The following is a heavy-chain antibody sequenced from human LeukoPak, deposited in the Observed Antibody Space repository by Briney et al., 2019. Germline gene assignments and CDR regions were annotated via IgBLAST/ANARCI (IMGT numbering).Heavy chain of an antibody. D-gene: IGHD2-2*01. J-gene: IGHJ4*02. CDR3: ARGGGVSAAKDY. CDR2: ISSGGST. V-gene: IGHV4-39*01. Sequence: SETLSLTCTVSGGSISSSGYYWGWIRQPPGKGLEWIGSISSGGSTHYIPSLKSRVTISVDTPKNQFSLKLSSVTAADTAVYYCARGGGVSAAKDYWGQGTLVTVSS. CDR1: GGSISSSGYY.